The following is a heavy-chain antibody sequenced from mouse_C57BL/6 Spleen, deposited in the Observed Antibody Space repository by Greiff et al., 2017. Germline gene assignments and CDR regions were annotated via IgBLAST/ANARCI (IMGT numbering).Heavy chain of an antibody. V-gene: IGHV14-1*01. Sequence: VQLQQSGAELVRPGASVKLSCKASGFNIKDYYMHWVKQRPEQGLEWIGRIDPEDGDTEYAPKFQGKATMTADTSSNTAYLQLSSLTSEDTAVYYCTTDDGYYWFAYWGQGTLVTVSA. CDR3: TTDDGYYWFAY. CDR1: GFNIKDYY. D-gene: IGHD2-3*01. CDR2: IDPEDGDT. J-gene: IGHJ3*01.